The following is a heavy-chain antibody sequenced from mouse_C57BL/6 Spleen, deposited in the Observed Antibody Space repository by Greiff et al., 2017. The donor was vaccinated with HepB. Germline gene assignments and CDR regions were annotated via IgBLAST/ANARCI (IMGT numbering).Heavy chain of an antibody. CDR2: ISSGGSYT. J-gene: IGHJ4*01. D-gene: IGHD2-3*01. Sequence: EVKLMESGGDLVKPGGSLKLSCAASGFTFSSYGMSWVRQTPDKRLEWVATISSGGSYTYYPDSVKGRFTISRDNAKNTLYLQMSSLKSEDTAMYYCARQGDGYHAMDYWGQGTSVTASS. CDR3: ARQGDGYHAMDY. CDR1: GFTFSSYG. V-gene: IGHV5-6*01.